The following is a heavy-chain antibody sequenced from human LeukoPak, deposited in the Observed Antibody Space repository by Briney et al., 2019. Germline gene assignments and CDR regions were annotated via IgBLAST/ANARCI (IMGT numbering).Heavy chain of an antibody. Sequence: SETLSLTCTVSGGSISSGRYYWGWIRQPPGKGLEWIGCIYDSETTYYRPSLKSRVTISVDTSKNQFSLKLSSVTAADTAVYYCARSYGYSGSYYLQFYYYYYMDVWGKGTTVTVSS. D-gene: IGHD1-26*01. J-gene: IGHJ6*03. CDR2: IYDSETT. CDR3: ARSYGYSGSYYLQFYYYYYMDV. V-gene: IGHV4-39*01. CDR1: GGSISSGRYY.